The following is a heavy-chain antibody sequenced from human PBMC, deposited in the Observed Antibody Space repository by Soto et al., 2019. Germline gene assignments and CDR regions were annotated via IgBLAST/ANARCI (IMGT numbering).Heavy chain of an antibody. CDR3: ARVGGVAARTFDY. J-gene: IGHJ4*02. V-gene: IGHV4-59*01. CDR1: GGSISPFY. D-gene: IGHD2-15*01. Sequence: SETLSLTCSVSGGSISPFYWSWVRQPPGKGLEWIGYLYYSGNTNYNPSLKSRVTISVDASKNQVSLRLTSVTAADTAVYYCARVGGVAARTFDYWGQGTVVTVSS. CDR2: LYYSGNT.